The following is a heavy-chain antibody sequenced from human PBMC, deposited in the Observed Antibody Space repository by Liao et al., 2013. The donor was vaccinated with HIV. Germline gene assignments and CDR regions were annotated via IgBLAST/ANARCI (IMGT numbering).Heavy chain of an antibody. CDR1: GGSIITNNYY. CDR3: ARVPPTRRYDFWGVILYYYMDV. CDR2: VYYRGNT. Sequence: QLQLQESGPGLVKPSETLSLTCTVSGGSIITNNYYWAWIRQAPGKGLEWIGNVYYRGNTYYNPSLKSRVTMLVETSKNHFSLRLTSVTAADTAVYYCARVPPTRRYDFWGVILYYYMDVWGKGTTVTVSS. D-gene: IGHD3-3*01. J-gene: IGHJ6*03. V-gene: IGHV4-39*07.